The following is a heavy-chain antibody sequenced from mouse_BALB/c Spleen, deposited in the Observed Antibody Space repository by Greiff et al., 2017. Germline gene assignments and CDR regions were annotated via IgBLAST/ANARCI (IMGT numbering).Heavy chain of an antibody. D-gene: IGHD4-1*01. J-gene: IGHJ3*01. CDR2: INSNCGST. CDR3: ARGNWDWFAY. Sequence: VMLLVSRGGFVPPRGYPEPFCAASCFPFWCYGMTWVRQTPDQRLELVANINSNCGSTYYPDSVKGRFTISRDHAKNTLYLQMSSLKSEDTAMYYCARGNWDWFAYWGQGTLVTVSA. CDR1: CFPFWCYG. V-gene: IGHV5-6-3*01.